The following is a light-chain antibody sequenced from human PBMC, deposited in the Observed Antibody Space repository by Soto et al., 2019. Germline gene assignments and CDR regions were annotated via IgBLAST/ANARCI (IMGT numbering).Light chain of an antibody. CDR3: QQYHGYSWT. CDR1: QSISRW. V-gene: IGKV1-5*01. Sequence: DIQLAQSPSSLSASVGDRVTITCRARQSISRWLAWYQQKPGKAPNLLIYDASSLESGVPSRFSGSGSGTEFTLTISSLQPDDFATYYGQQYHGYSWTFGKGTKVEFK. J-gene: IGKJ1*01. CDR2: DAS.